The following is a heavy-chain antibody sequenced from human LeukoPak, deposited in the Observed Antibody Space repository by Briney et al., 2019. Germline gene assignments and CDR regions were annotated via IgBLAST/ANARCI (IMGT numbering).Heavy chain of an antibody. Sequence: SETLSLTCTVSGGSISSSSYYWGWIRQPPGKGLEWIGSIYHSGSTYYNPSLKSRVTISVDASKNQFSLRLRSVTAADTAVYYCARGAYYYYMDVWGKGTTVTVSS. CDR2: IYHSGST. J-gene: IGHJ6*03. CDR3: ARGAYYYYMDV. CDR1: GGSISSSSYY. V-gene: IGHV4-39*07.